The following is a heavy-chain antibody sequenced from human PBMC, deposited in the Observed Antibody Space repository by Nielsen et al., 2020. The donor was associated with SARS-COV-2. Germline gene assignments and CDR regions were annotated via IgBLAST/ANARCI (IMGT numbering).Heavy chain of an antibody. D-gene: IGHD1-26*01. CDR3: ARGAQLEWELLPYFDY. CDR2: IYYSGST. Sequence: SEILSLTCTVSGGSISSGDYYWSWIRQPPGKGLEWIGYIYYSGSTYYNPSLKSRVTISVDTSKNQFSLKLSSVTAADTAVYYCARGAQLEWELLPYFDYWGQGTLVTVSS. CDR1: GGSISSGDYY. V-gene: IGHV4-30-4*01. J-gene: IGHJ4*02.